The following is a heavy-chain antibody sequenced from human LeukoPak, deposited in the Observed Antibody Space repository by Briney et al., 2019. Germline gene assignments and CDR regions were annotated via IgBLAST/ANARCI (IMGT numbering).Heavy chain of an antibody. D-gene: IGHD3-16*01. V-gene: IGHV3-23*01. Sequence: QSGGSLRLSCAASGFTFSSYGMSWVRQAPGKGLEWVSAISGSGGSTYYADSVKGRITISRDNSKNTLYLQMNSLRAEDTAVYYCARGGGVIISPFGYWGQGTLVTVSS. CDR1: GFTFSSYG. J-gene: IGHJ4*02. CDR3: ARGGGVIISPFGY. CDR2: ISGSGGST.